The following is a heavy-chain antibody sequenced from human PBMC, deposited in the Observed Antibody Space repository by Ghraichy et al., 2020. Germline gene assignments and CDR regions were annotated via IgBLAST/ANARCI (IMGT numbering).Heavy chain of an antibody. CDR2: ITDSGYNT. Sequence: GGSLRLSCAASGFTFRDYAMTWVRQALGKGLEWVASITDSGYNTYYADSVKGRFTISRDNSKNMLSLQMNSLRVEDTAIYYCAKDMMVLRILEWLSYFDDWGQGTLVTVSS. CDR1: GFTFRDYA. J-gene: IGHJ5*02. V-gene: IGHV3-23*01. D-gene: IGHD3-3*01. CDR3: AKDMMVLRILEWLSYFDD.